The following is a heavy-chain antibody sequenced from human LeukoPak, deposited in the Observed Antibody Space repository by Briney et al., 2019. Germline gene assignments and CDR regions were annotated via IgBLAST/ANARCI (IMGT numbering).Heavy chain of an antibody. J-gene: IGHJ4*02. CDR3: AKGYGESHFDS. CDR2: IRFDGSNQ. Sequence: GGSLRLSCAASGFTFRSFGMHLVRQAPGKGLEWVAFIRFDGSNQYYADSVKGRFTISRDNSNNTLFLQMNSLRVDDTSVYFCAKGYGESHFDSWGQGTLVTVSS. D-gene: IGHD4/OR15-4a*01. CDR1: GFTFRSFG. V-gene: IGHV3-30*02.